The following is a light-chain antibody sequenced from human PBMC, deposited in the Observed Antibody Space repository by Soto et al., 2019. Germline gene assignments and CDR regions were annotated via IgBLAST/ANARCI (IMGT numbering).Light chain of an antibody. J-gene: IGKJ2*01. Sequence: DIQMTQSPSSLSASVGDRVTITCRSSQSIFNYLNGYQQKPGKAPEVLIYAVSSLQIGVPSRFAGSGSGTDFTHTITDLRPEDSATYDGQQTYSELGYNFGRGTKREIK. CDR3: QQTYSELGYN. CDR2: AVS. V-gene: IGKV1-39*01. CDR1: QSIFNY.